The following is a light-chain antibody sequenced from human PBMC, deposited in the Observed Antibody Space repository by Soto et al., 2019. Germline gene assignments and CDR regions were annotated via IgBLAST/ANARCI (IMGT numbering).Light chain of an antibody. CDR3: QVWDTSSDSVV. CDR2: YDS. CDR1: NIGSTT. V-gene: IGLV3-21*04. J-gene: IGLJ2*01. Sequence: SYELTQPPSVSVAPGKTASIPCEGTNIGSTTVHWYQQKPGQAPVLVISYDSDRPSGIPERFSGSNSGSTATLTISRVEAGDEADYYCQVWDTSSDSVVFGGGTKLTVL.